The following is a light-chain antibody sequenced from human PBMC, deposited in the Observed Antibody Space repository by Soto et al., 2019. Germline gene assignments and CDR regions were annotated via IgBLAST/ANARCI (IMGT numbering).Light chain of an antibody. CDR2: DVS. CDR3: SSYASTTRV. V-gene: IGLV2-14*01. CDR1: SSDVGGYNY. J-gene: IGLJ3*02. Sequence: QSALTQPASVSGSPGQSITISCTGTSSDVGGYNYVSWCQQHPGKAPKLMIYDVSNRPSGVSNRFSGSKSGNTASLTISGLQAEDEADYYCSSYASTTRVFGGGTKLT.